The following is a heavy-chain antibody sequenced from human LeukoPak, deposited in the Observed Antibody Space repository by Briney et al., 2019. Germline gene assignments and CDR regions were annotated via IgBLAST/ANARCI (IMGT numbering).Heavy chain of an antibody. CDR1: GGSFSGYY. CDR2: INHSGST. CDR3: ARSSIAARPYNFDY. Sequence: SETLSLTCAVYGGSFSGYYWSWIRQPPGKGLEWIGEINHSGSTNYNPSLKSRVTISVDTSKNQSSLKLSSVTVADTAVYYCARSSIAARPYNFDYWGQGTLVTVSS. D-gene: IGHD6-6*01. J-gene: IGHJ4*02. V-gene: IGHV4-34*01.